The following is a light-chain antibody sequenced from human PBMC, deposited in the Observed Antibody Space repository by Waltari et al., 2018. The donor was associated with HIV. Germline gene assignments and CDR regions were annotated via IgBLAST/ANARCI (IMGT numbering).Light chain of an antibody. J-gene: IGKJ4*01. CDR3: QQYATSPT. CDR2: GGS. CDR1: QTVSSSY. V-gene: IGKV3-20*01. Sequence: IVLTQSPGTLSLSPGERGTLSCRASQTVSSSYVAWYQQKGGQAPGLIIHGGSHRATGIPDRFSGSGSATDFILTISRVEPEDFALYRYQQYATSPTFGGGTKVEMK.